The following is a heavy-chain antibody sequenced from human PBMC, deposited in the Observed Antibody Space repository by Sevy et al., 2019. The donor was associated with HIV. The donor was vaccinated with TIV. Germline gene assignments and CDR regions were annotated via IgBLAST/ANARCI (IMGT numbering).Heavy chain of an antibody. J-gene: IGHJ6*03. Sequence: APVKVSCKASGGTFSSYAISWVRQAPGQGLEWMGGIIPIFGTANYAQKFQGRVTITADESTSAAYMELSSLRSEDTAVYYCARGEGSSSWPFYYYYYMDVWGKGTTVTVSS. CDR3: ARGEGSSSWPFYYYYYMDV. CDR1: GGTFSSYA. V-gene: IGHV1-69*13. D-gene: IGHD6-13*01. CDR2: IIPIFGTA.